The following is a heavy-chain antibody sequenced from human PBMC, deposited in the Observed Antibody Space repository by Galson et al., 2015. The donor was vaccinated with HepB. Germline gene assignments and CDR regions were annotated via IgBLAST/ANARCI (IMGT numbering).Heavy chain of an antibody. J-gene: IGHJ6*02. CDR1: GYRFTSNW. D-gene: IGHD5-24*01. Sequence: QSGAEVKKPGESLKISCKGSGYRFTSNWIGWVRQMPGKGLEWMGIIYPGDSDTRYSPSFQGQVTISADKSISTAYLQWSSLKASDTAMYYCARLGDGYNFGYYGMDVWGQGTTVTVSS. CDR2: IYPGDSDT. V-gene: IGHV5-51*03. CDR3: ARLGDGYNFGYYGMDV.